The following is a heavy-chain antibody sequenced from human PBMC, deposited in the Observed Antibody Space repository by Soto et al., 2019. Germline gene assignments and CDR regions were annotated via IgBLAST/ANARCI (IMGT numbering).Heavy chain of an antibody. CDR1: GFTFSSYG. CDR2: ISYDGSNK. V-gene: IGHV3-30*18. CDR3: AKDLHREIVVVPAATPNWFDP. Sequence: GGSLRLSCAASGFTFSSYGMHWVRQAPGKGLEWVAVISYDGSNKYYADSVKGRFTISRDNSKNTLYLQMNSLRAEDTAVYYCAKDLHREIVVVPAATPNWFDPWGQGTLVTVSS. D-gene: IGHD2-2*01. J-gene: IGHJ5*02.